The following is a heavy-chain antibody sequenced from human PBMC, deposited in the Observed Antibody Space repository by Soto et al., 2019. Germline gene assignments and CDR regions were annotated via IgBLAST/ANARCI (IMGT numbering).Heavy chain of an antibody. D-gene: IGHD2-2*01. CDR2: IKQDGSEK. V-gene: IGHV3-7*04. Sequence: EVQLVESGGGLVQPGGSLRLSCAASGFTFSSYWMSRVRQAPGKGLEWVANIKQDGSEKDYVDSVKGRFTISRDNAKNSLYLQMNSLRAEDTAVYYCARGRQPAARNCWYFDLWGRGTLVTVSS. CDR1: GFTFSSYW. CDR3: ARGRQPAARNCWYFDL. J-gene: IGHJ2*01.